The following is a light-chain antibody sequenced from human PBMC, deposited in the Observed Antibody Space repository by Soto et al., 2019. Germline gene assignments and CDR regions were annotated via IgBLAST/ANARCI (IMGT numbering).Light chain of an antibody. V-gene: IGKV1-5*01. CDR2: DAS. Sequence: DIQMTQSPSTLSASVGDRVTITCRASQSISSWLAWYQQKPGKAPKLLIYDASSLESGVPSRFSGSGSGTEFTLTISSRQPEDFAIYYCQQYNRYLTFGQGTKVDIK. CDR3: QQYNRYLT. J-gene: IGKJ1*01. CDR1: QSISSW.